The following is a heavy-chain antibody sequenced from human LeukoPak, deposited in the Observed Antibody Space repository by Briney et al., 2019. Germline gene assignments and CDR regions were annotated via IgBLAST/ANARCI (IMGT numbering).Heavy chain of an antibody. CDR2: IYYSGST. CDR3: AGTHKLGSAFDI. J-gene: IGHJ3*02. Sequence: SETLSLTCTVSGGSISSSGYYWGWIRQPPGKGLEWIASIYYSGSTYYNPSLKSRVTISVDTSKNQLSLKLSSVTAADTAVYYCAGTHKLGSAFDIWGQGTMVTVSS. D-gene: IGHD7-27*01. CDR1: GGSISSSGYY. V-gene: IGHV4-39*01.